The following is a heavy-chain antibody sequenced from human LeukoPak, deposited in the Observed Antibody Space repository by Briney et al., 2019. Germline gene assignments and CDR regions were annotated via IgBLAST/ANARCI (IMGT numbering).Heavy chain of an antibody. Sequence: GGSLRLSCAASGFAFSNAWMTWVRQAPGKGLEWVSAISGSGGTTDYADSVKGRFTISRDNSKNTLYLQMNSLRAEDTAVYYCAKGRTYYYYYGMDVWGQGTTVTVSS. V-gene: IGHV3-23*01. CDR2: ISGSGGTT. CDR1: GFAFSNAW. CDR3: AKGRTYYYYYGMDV. J-gene: IGHJ6*02.